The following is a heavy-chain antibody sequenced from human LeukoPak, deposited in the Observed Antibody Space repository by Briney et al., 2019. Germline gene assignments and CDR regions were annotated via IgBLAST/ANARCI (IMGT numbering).Heavy chain of an antibody. CDR1: GYTFTSYD. D-gene: IGHD3-3*01. Sequence: ASVKVSCKASGYTFTSYDINWVRQATGQGLEWTGWMNPNSGNTGYAQKFQGRVTMTRNTSISTAYMELSSLRSENTAVYYCAKGLFGVVIHYWGQGTLVTVSS. CDR2: MNPNSGNT. CDR3: AKGLFGVVIHY. J-gene: IGHJ4*02. V-gene: IGHV1-8*01.